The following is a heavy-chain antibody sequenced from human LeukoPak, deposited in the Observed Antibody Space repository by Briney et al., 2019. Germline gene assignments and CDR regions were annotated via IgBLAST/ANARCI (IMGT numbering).Heavy chain of an antibody. J-gene: IGHJ4*02. CDR2: ISTSGTTS. CDR1: GFTFSSDY. CDR3: ATGLAHY. V-gene: IGHV3-23*01. Sequence: GRSLRLFCVASGFTFSSDYMTWVRQSPGKGLEWVSSISTSGTTSYYADSVKGRFTISRDNSRNTLYLQMNSLGLEDTAIYFCATGLAHYWGQGTMVTVST.